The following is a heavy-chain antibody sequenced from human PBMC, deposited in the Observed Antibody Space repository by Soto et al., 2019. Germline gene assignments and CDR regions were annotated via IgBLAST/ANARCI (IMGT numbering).Heavy chain of an antibody. D-gene: IGHD6-19*01. J-gene: IGHJ4*02. CDR2: ISSRGTII. CDR3: ARVVAVTGPYFDY. V-gene: IGHV3-11*01. Sequence: QVRLVESGGGLVKPGGSLRLSCAASGFTFSDYYMGWIRQAPGKGLEWVSYISSRGTIIYYADSVKGRFTISRDNAENSLYLQMNSLRAEDTAVYYCARVVAVTGPYFDYWGQGTLVTVSS. CDR1: GFTFSDYY.